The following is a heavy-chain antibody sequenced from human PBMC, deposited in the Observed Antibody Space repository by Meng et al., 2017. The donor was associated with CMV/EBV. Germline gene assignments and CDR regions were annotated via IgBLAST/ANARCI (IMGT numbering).Heavy chain of an antibody. J-gene: IGHJ6*02. V-gene: IGHV1-18*01. D-gene: IGHD2-2*01. CDR2: ISAYNGNT. CDR1: GYTFTSYG. Sequence: ASVKVSCKASGYTFTSYGISWVRQAPGQGLEWMGWISAYNGNTNYAQKLQGRVTITTDESTSTAYMELSSLRSEDTAVYYCARGQSRIVVPAASVDYYYGMDVWGQGTTVTVSS. CDR3: ARGQSRIVVPAASVDYYYGMDV.